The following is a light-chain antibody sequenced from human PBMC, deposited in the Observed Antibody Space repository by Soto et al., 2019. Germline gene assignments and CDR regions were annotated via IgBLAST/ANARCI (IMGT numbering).Light chain of an antibody. CDR2: DAF. CDR3: QQRASWPPFT. CDR1: ENIRTS. V-gene: IGKV3-11*01. J-gene: IGKJ4*01. Sequence: EVILTQFPATLSMSPGESATLSGGASENIRTSLAWYQHRPGQHPRLLIYDAFNRAPGIPPRFSGGRSGTDFTLTISGLEPEDFAVHHCQQRASWPPFTFGGGTKLEI.